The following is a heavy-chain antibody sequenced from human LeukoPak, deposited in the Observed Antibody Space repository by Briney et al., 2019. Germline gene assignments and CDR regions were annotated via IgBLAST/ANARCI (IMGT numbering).Heavy chain of an antibody. CDR2: IHYSGST. J-gene: IGHJ3*01. Sequence: SETLSLTCTVSGGSISSSSYYWVWIRQPPGKGLEWIGYIHYSGSTNYNPSLKSPVTISLDTSKNQFSLRLSSVTAADTAVYYCTRSARYCGGDCYFDGFDVWGQGTLVSVSS. D-gene: IGHD2-21*02. V-gene: IGHV4-61*05. CDR1: GGSISSSSYY. CDR3: TRSARYCGGDCYFDGFDV.